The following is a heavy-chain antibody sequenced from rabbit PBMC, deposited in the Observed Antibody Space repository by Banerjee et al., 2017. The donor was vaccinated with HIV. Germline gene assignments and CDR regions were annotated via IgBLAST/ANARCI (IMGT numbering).Heavy chain of an antibody. CDR3: ARHETGTSGWNFGL. Sequence: QEQLEESGGGLVQPGGSLTLFCKASGFSLSSYSMGWVRQAPGKGLEWIGCISAGSSGTTYYASWAKGRFTISKTSSTTVTLQMTSLTAADTATYFCARHETGTSGWNFGLWGPGTLVTVS. D-gene: IGHD1-1*01. J-gene: IGHJ4*01. CDR2: ISAGSSGTT. CDR1: GFSLSSYS. V-gene: IGHV1S45*01.